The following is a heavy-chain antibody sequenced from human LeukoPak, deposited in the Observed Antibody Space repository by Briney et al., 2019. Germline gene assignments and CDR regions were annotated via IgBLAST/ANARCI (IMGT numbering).Heavy chain of an antibody. V-gene: IGHV1-2*02. CDR3: ARDLTTSPGYYYYYMDV. Sequence: ASVKVSCKASGYTFTGYYMHWVRQAPGQGLEWMGWINPNSGGTNYAQKFQGRVTMTRDTSISTAYMELSRLRSDDTAVYYCARDLTTSPGYYYYYMDVWGKGTTVTVSS. CDR2: INPNSGGT. CDR1: GYTFTGYY. J-gene: IGHJ6*03. D-gene: IGHD1/OR15-1a*01.